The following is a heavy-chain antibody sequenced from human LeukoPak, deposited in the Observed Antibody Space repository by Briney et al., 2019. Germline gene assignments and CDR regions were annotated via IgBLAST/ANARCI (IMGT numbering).Heavy chain of an antibody. J-gene: IGHJ3*02. CDR2: IWFDGIKK. CDR3: ARDLEDSSPFGAFDM. D-gene: IGHD3-22*01. V-gene: IGHV3-33*01. CDR1: GFIFSNYG. Sequence: HPGGSLRLSCAASGFIFSNYGMHWVRQVPGKGLEWVAAIWFDGIKKYYADSVKGRLTISRDNSKNTLYLQMNSLRAEDTAVYYCARDLEDSSPFGAFDMWGQGTMVTVSS.